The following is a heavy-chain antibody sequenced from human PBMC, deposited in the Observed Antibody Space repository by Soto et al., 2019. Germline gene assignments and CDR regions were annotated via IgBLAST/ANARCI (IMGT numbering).Heavy chain of an antibody. CDR2: ISSSSSYI. CDR1: GFTFSSYS. D-gene: IGHD5-18*01. CDR3: ARDQPVYSYGYGLGY. Sequence: EVQLVESGGGLVKPGGSLRLSCAASGFTFSSYSMNWVRQAPGKGLEWVSSISSSSSYIYYADSVKGRFTISRDNAKNSLYLQMSSLRVEDTAVYYCARDQPVYSYGYGLGYWGQGTLVTVSS. J-gene: IGHJ4*02. V-gene: IGHV3-21*01.